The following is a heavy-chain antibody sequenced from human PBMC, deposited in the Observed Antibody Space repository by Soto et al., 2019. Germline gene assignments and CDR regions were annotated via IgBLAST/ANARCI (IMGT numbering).Heavy chain of an antibody. D-gene: IGHD2-15*01. Sequence: QVQLVESGGGVVQPGRSLRLSCAASGFTFSSYGMHWVRQAPGKGLEWVAVIWYDGSNKYYADSVKGRFTISRDNSKNTLYLQMNSLRAVDTAVYYCARDGYCSGGSCYLLYYYYGMDVWGQGTTVTVSS. CDR1: GFTFSSYG. CDR3: ARDGYCSGGSCYLLYYYYGMDV. CDR2: IWYDGSNK. J-gene: IGHJ6*02. V-gene: IGHV3-33*01.